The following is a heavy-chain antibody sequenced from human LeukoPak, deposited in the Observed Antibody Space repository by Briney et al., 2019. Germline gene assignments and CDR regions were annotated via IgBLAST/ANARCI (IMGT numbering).Heavy chain of an antibody. CDR2: IQSKTDGGTT. CDR1: GLTFSNAW. CDR3: TTADYDILTGYYPFDY. Sequence: GGSLRLSCAASGLTFSNAWMSWVRQAPGKGLEWVGRIQSKTDGGTTEYAAPVKGRFTISKDDSKNTLYLQMNSLKTEDTAVYYCTTADYDILTGYYPFDYWGQGTLVTVSS. J-gene: IGHJ4*02. V-gene: IGHV3-15*01. D-gene: IGHD3-9*01.